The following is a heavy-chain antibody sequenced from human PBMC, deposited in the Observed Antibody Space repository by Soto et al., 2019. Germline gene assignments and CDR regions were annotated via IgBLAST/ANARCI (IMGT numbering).Heavy chain of an antibody. V-gene: IGHV3-7*03. CDR3: ARDLKRPTYYGWDV. J-gene: IGHJ6*02. CDR1: GFDFSSRW. Sequence: EVQLVEFGGSLVQPGGSLRLSCEASGFDFSSRWMSWVRQAPGKGLEWVANIRQDGIEEQYVDSVRGRITISRDNAKNSLFLQMDSLRVEDTAVYYCARDLKRPTYYGWDVWGQGTTVTVSS. CDR2: IRQDGIEE.